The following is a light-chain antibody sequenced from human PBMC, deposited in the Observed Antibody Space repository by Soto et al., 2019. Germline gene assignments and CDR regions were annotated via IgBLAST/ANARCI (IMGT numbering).Light chain of an antibody. Sequence: EIVMTQSPATLSVSPGERATLSCRASQSVSSNLAWYQQKPGQAPRLLIYGASTRATGIPARFSGSGSGTEFTLTISSLQSEDFAVYYCQQYNNWRPFTFGPGTKVDGK. CDR3: QQYNNWRPFT. V-gene: IGKV3-15*01. CDR2: GAS. CDR1: QSVSSN. J-gene: IGKJ3*01.